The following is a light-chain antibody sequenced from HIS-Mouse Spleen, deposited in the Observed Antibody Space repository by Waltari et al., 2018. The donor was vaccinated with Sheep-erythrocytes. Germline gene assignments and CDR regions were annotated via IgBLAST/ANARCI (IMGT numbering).Light chain of an antibody. V-gene: IGLV3-1*01. Sequence: SYDLTQPPSVSVSPGQTASITCSGDKLGDKYACWYQQKPGQSPVLVIYQDRKRPSGIPERFSGSNSSNTANLTISGIQGMDEADYYCQACDSSTAWVFGGGTKLTFL. J-gene: IGLJ3*02. CDR1: KLGDKY. CDR2: QDR. CDR3: QACDSSTAWV.